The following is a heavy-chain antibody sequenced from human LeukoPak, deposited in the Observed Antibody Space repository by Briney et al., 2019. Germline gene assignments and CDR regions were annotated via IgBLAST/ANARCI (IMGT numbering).Heavy chain of an antibody. CDR2: ISSSSSYI. Sequence: PGGTLRLSCAASGFTFSSYGMSWVRQAPGKGLEWVSSISSSSSYIYYADSVKGRFTISRDNAKNSLYLQMNSLRAEDTAVYYCARGLVGAMLDYWGQGTLVTVSS. J-gene: IGHJ4*02. CDR1: GFTFSSYG. CDR3: ARGLVGAMLDY. D-gene: IGHD1-26*01. V-gene: IGHV3-21*01.